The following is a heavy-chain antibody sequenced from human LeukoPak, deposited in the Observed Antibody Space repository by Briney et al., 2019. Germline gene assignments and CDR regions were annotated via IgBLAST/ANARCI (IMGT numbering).Heavy chain of an antibody. CDR2: INSDGSST. J-gene: IGHJ4*02. D-gene: IGHD5-24*01. V-gene: IGHV3-74*01. CDR3: ASTSGSDGYNP. CDR1: GFTFSSYW. Sequence: PGGSLRLSCAASGFTFSSYWMHWVRQAPGKGLVWVSRINSDGSSTSYADSVKGRFTISRDNAKNTLYLQMNSLRAEDTAVYYCASTSGSDGYNPWGQGTLVTVSS.